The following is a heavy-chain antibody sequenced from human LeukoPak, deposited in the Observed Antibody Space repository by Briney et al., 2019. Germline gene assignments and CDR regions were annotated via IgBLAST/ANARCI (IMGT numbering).Heavy chain of an antibody. V-gene: IGHV5-51*01. CDR2: IYPGDSDT. Sequence: GESLKISCTGSGYSFASYCIGWVRQMPGKGLEWMGIIYPGDSDTRYSPSFQGQVTISADKSISTAYLQWSSLKASDTAMYYCARLEAYDSSGYCYPWGQGTLVTVSS. CDR1: GYSFASYC. CDR3: ARLEAYDSSGYCYP. J-gene: IGHJ5*02. D-gene: IGHD3-22*01.